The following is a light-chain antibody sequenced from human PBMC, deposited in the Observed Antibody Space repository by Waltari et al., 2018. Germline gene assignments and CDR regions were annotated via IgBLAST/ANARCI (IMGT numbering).Light chain of an antibody. Sequence: QSALTHPAAVSGSPGPSIPIPCTGTRTYAGRYDVGSWYQQHPDRAPKVVISGDNKRPSGVPNRFSASNSGNTASLTISGLQAEDEAHYYCSSYAGLGPVLFGGGTKLTV. CDR3: SSYAGLGPVL. CDR2: GDN. J-gene: IGLJ2*01. CDR1: RTYAGRYDV. V-gene: IGLV2-23*01.